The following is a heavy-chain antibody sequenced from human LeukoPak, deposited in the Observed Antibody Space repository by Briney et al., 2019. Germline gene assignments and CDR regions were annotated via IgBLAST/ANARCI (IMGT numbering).Heavy chain of an antibody. CDR1: GFTLTNYW. J-gene: IGHJ4*02. CDR3: AGARHGDFRWDY. Sequence: GESLKISCQDSGFTLTNYWIGWVRQMPGKGLEWMGIVHSTDSHAKYSPSFQGQVTISVDKSISTAYLQWRGLKASDTAMYYCAGARHGDFRWDYWGQGTLVTVSS. V-gene: IGHV5-51*01. D-gene: IGHD4-17*01. CDR2: VHSTDSHA.